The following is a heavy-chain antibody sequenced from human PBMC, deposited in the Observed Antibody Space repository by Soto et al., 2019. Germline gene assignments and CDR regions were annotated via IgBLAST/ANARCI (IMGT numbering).Heavy chain of an antibody. CDR2: IYHSGST. J-gene: IGHJ5*02. Sequence: PSETLSLTCAVSGGSISSSNWWSWVRQPPGKGLEWIGEIYHSGSTNYNPSLKSRVTISVDKSKNRFSLKLSSVTAADTAVYYCARGPIDIAAAGTGSWFDPWGQGTLVTVSS. V-gene: IGHV4-4*02. CDR3: ARGPIDIAAAGTGSWFDP. CDR1: GGSISSSNW. D-gene: IGHD6-13*01.